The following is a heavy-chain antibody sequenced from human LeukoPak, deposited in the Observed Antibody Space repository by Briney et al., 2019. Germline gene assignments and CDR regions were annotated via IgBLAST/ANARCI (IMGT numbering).Heavy chain of an antibody. D-gene: IGHD3-3*01. J-gene: IGHJ6*03. V-gene: IGHV3-23*01. Sequence: GGSLRLSCAASGFTFSSYEMNWVRQAPGKGLEWVSTISGSGGRTYYADSVKGRFTISRDNSKNTLYLQMNSLRAEDTAVYYCARDTPRHNDFWSGYYHDYYYYYMDVWGKGTTVTVSS. CDR3: ARDTPRHNDFWSGYYHDYYYYYMDV. CDR1: GFTFSSYE. CDR2: ISGSGGRT.